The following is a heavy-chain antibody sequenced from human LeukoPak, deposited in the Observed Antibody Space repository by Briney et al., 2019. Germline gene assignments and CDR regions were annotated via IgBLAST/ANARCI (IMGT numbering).Heavy chain of an antibody. CDR1: GFTFSSYG. CDR3: ARDGQQLVSYYFDL. Sequence: GGSLRLSCAAFGFTFSSYGLHWVRQAPGKGLEWVALIWYDGSIKYYADSVTGRFTISRDNSKNTLCLQMNSLRAEDTAVYYCARDGQQLVSYYFDLWGRGTLVTVSS. V-gene: IGHV3-33*01. J-gene: IGHJ2*01. CDR2: IWYDGSIK. D-gene: IGHD6-13*01.